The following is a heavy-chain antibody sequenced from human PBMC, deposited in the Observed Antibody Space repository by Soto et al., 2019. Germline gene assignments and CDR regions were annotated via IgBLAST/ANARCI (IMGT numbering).Heavy chain of an antibody. J-gene: IGHJ5*02. CDR2: INAGNGNT. CDR1: GYTFTSYA. CDR3: ARAPSTSLRFLEWSNWFDP. Sequence: QVQLVQSGAEVKKPGASVKVSCKASGYTFTSYAMHWVRQAPGQRLEWMGWINAGNGNTKYSQKFQGRVTITRDTSASTAYMELSSLRSEDTAVYYCARAPSTSLRFLEWSNWFDPWGQGTLVTVSS. V-gene: IGHV1-3*01. D-gene: IGHD3-3*01.